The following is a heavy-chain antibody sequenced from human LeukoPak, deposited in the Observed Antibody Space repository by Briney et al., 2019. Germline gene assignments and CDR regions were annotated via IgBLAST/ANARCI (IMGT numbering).Heavy chain of an antibody. CDR2: INPNSGGT. V-gene: IGHV1-2*04. D-gene: IGHD2-2*01. CDR3: ARVRKGYCSSTSCYGDYFDY. Sequence: ASMKVSCKASGYTFTGYYMHWVRQAPGQGLEWMGWINPNSGGTNYAQKFQGWVTMTRDTSISTAYLELSRLRSDDTAVYYCARVRKGYCSSTSCYGDYFDYWGQGTLVTVSS. CDR1: GYTFTGYY. J-gene: IGHJ4*02.